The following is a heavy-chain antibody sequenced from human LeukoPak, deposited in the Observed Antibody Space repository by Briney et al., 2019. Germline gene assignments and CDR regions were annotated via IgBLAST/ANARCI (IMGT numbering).Heavy chain of an antibody. CDR3: ARDQSRYTMVSYGMDV. Sequence: ASVKVSCKASGYTFTSYGISWVRQAPGQGLEWMGWINPNSGGTNYAQKFQGRVTMTRDTSISTAYMELSRLRSDDTAVYYCARDQSRYTMVSYGMDVWGRGTTVTVSS. CDR2: INPNSGGT. D-gene: IGHD3-10*01. CDR1: GYTFTSYG. V-gene: IGHV1-2*02. J-gene: IGHJ6*02.